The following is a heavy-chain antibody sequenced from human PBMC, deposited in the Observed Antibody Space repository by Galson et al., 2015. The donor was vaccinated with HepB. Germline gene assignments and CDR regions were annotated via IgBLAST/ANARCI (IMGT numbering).Heavy chain of an antibody. V-gene: IGHV6-1*01. CDR1: GDSVSSNSAA. J-gene: IGHJ4*02. CDR2: TYYRSKWYN. CDR3: ARDLNTGIAVAGTLGY. Sequence: CAISGDSVSSNSAAWNWIRQSPSRGLEWLGRTYYRSKWYNDYAVSVKSRITINPDTSKNQFSLQLNSVTPEDTAVYYCARDLNTGIAVAGTLGYWGQGTLVTVSS. D-gene: IGHD6-19*01.